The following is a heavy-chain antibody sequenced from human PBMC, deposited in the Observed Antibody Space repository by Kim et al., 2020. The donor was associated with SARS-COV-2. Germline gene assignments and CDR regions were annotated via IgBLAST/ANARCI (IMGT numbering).Heavy chain of an antibody. J-gene: IGHJ4*02. CDR3: AKALTAMVEIADY. D-gene: IGHD5-18*01. Sequence: GGSLRLSCAASGFTFSSYAMSWVRQAPGKGLEWVSVIYSGGSSTYYADSVKGRFTISRDNSKNTLYLQMNSLRAEDTAVYYCAKALTAMVEIADYWGQGTLVTVSS. CDR2: IYSGGSST. V-gene: IGHV3-23*03. CDR1: GFTFSSYA.